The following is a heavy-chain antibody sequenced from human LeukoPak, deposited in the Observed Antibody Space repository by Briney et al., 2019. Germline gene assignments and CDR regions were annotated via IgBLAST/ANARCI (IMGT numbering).Heavy chain of an antibody. CDR2: INHSRST. CDR1: GWSFSGYY. Sequence: PSETLSLTCAVYGWSFSGYYWSWIRQPPGKGLEWSGEINHSRSTNYNPSLNSRANISEEASEHQFSLQLSSVTAADAAVYYCASLHHPLPGWGQGTVVSVSS. D-gene: IGHD1-14*01. CDR3: ASLHHPLPG. J-gene: IGHJ4*02. V-gene: IGHV4-34*01.